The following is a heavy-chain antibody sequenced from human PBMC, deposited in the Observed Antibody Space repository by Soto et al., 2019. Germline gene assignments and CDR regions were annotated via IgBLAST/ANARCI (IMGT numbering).Heavy chain of an antibody. J-gene: IGHJ4*02. D-gene: IGHD6-13*01. CDR3: ARRGPGTYFDD. CDR1: GFTFSSYA. V-gene: IGHV3-23*01. CDR2: ISGSGGST. Sequence: EVQLLESGGGLVQPGGSLRLSCAASGFTFSSYAMNWVRQAPGKGLEWVSVISGSGGSTSYADSVTGRFTISRDNSKNALYLQMTSLRAEDTAVYYCARRGPGTYFDDWGQGTLVTVSS.